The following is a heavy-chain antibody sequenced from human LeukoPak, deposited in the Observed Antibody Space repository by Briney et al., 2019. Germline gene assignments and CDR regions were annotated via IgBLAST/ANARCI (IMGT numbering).Heavy chain of an antibody. CDR2: IWYDGSNK. J-gene: IGHJ4*02. CDR1: GFTFSSYG. V-gene: IGHV3-33*01. Sequence: GGSLRLSCAASGFTFSSYGMHWVRQAPGKGLEWVAVIWYDGSNKYYADSVKGRFTISRDNSKNTLYLQMNSLRAEDTAVYYCARHNLPNYYDSTSDFWGQGTLVTVSS. CDR3: ARHNLPNYYDSTSDF. D-gene: IGHD3-22*01.